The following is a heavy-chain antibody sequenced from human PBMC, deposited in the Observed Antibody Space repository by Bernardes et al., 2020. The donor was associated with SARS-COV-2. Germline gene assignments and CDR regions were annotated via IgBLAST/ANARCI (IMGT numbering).Heavy chain of an antibody. CDR2: IDYSGIT. D-gene: IGHD4-4*01. V-gene: IGHV4-4*02. J-gene: IGHJ6*02. Sequence: SEPLYLTCADPGGSISRVYWWSCVSQSPGKGLEWIGEIDYSGITNYNPSLKSRVTISVDKSKNQFSLKLSSVTAADTAVYYCARDRYSNAHPASLDVWGQGTTVTVSS. CDR3: ARDRYSNAHPASLDV. CDR1: GGSISRVYW.